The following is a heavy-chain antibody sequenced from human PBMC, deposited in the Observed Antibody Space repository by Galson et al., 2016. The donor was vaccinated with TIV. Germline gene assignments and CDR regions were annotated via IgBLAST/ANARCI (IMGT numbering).Heavy chain of an antibody. D-gene: IGHD1-1*01. Sequence: SVKVSCKASGYTFTSYDISWVRQAPGQGLEWVGWMNPRSGNTDCAERFQARVTMTMDTSISTAYMTLSNLRSEDTAVYFCARPPTGIQPYNFDLDVWGQGTTVIVSS. V-gene: IGHV1-8*01. CDR2: MNPRSGNT. CDR3: ARPPTGIQPYNFDLDV. CDR1: GYTFTSYD. J-gene: IGHJ6*02.